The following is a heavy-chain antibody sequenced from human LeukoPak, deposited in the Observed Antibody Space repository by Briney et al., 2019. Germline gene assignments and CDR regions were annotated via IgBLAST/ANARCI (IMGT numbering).Heavy chain of an antibody. V-gene: IGHV1-8*01. J-gene: IGHJ5*02. CDR3: AGRWDLLYEDIVWNWFDP. CDR1: GYTFTSYD. D-gene: IGHD3-10*01. Sequence: ASVKVSCKASGYTFTSYDINWVRQATGQGLEWMGWMNPNSGNTGYAQKFQGRVTMTRNTSISTAYMELSSLRSEDTAVYYCAGRWDLLYEDIVWNWFDPWGQGTLVTVSS. CDR2: MNPNSGNT.